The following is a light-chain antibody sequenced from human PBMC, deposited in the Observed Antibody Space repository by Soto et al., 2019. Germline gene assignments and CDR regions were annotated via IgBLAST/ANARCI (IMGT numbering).Light chain of an antibody. CDR1: QSISSW. CDR2: DAS. J-gene: IGKJ2*01. Sequence: DIQMTQSPSTLSASVGDRVTITCRASQSISSWLAWYQQKPGKAPKLLIYDASSLESGVPSRFSGSGSGTEFTLTISSLQPDDFATYYCQQLNAYPYTFGQGTQLEIK. V-gene: IGKV1-5*01. CDR3: QQLNAYPYT.